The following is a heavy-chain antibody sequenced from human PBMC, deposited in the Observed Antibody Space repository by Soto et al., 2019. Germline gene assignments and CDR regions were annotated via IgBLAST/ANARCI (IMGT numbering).Heavy chain of an antibody. V-gene: IGHV2-5*02. CDR1: GFSLTTSGVG. CDR3: AHRVLRTVFGLVTTTAIYFVF. J-gene: IGHJ4*02. CDR2: IYCDDDK. D-gene: IGHD3-3*01. Sequence: QITLNESGPTVVRPTETLTLTCRFSGFSLTTSGVGVGWIRQSPGKAPEWRALIYCDDDKRYRASLKSRLTITKDTSKNQVVLTVSDLDPTDTATYYCAHRVLRTVFGLVTTTAIYFVFWGQGTPVAVSS.